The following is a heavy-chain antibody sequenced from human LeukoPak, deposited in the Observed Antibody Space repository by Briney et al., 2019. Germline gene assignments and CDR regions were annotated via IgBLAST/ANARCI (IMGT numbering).Heavy chain of an antibody. CDR3: ANRASYSNEPRLGY. CDR1: SCTCNSNA. Sequence: PGGSLRLSCATSSCTCNSNARISCVQAPGKGLEWVSGINGNGVSTYYADSVKGRFTISRDNSKNTLYLQMNSLSAEDRVVYYCANRASYSNEPRLGYRGQGTLVTVSS. CDR2: INGNGVST. J-gene: IGHJ4*02. D-gene: IGHD3-10*01. V-gene: IGHV3-23*01.